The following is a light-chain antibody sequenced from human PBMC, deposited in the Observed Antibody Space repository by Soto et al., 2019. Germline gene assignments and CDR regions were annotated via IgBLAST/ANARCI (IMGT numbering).Light chain of an antibody. CDR3: QQTYGTPHT. Sequence: DIQMTQPPSLSTSIGDRVTITCRASQYIGTYLNWYQQKFGKAPKLLISGASNLRSGVPSGFRGTGSDTEFTLIITSLQPEDFASYYCQQTYGTPHTFGQGTKLEIK. CDR1: QYIGTY. J-gene: IGKJ2*01. V-gene: IGKV1-39*01. CDR2: GAS.